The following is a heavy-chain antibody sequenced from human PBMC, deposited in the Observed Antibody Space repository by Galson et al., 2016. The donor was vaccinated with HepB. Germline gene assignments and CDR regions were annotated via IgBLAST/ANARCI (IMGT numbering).Heavy chain of an antibody. V-gene: IGHV3-48*02. CDR2: ISGGSSPI. CDR3: ARVSQYGYNAHFYYNLDV. CDR1: GFNFRGYS. D-gene: IGHD5-24*01. Sequence: SLRLSCAASGFNFRGYSMNWVRQAPGKGLEWVSYISGGSSPIYYAASVRGRFTISRDNAKNSLFLQMNSLRDEDTAVYYCARVSQYGYNAHFYYNLDVWGHGTTVTVSS. J-gene: IGHJ6*02.